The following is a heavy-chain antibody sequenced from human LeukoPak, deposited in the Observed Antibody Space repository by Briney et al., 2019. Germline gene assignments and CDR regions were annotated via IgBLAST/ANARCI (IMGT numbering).Heavy chain of an antibody. Sequence: GASVKVSCKASGYTFTGYYMHWVRQAPGQGLEWMGWINPNSGGTNYAQKFQGRVTMTRNTSINTAYMELSRLRSDDTAVYYCVRGLRGSPAFDYWGRGTLVTVSS. V-gene: IGHV1-2*02. CDR3: VRGLRGSPAFDY. CDR2: INPNSGGT. CDR1: GYTFTGYY. D-gene: IGHD2-2*01. J-gene: IGHJ4*02.